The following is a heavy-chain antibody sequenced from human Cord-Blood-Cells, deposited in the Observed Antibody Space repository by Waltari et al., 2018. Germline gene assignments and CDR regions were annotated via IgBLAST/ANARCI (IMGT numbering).Heavy chain of an antibody. CDR2: IYYSGST. Sequence: QVQLQESGPGLVKPSETLSLTCTVSGGSISSYYWSWIRQPPGKGLEWIGYIYYSGSTNYNPSLKSRVTISVDTSKNQFSLKLSSVTAADTAVYYCARASGDYYYYGMDVWGQGTTVTVSS. CDR1: GGSISSYY. D-gene: IGHD4-17*01. J-gene: IGHJ6*02. CDR3: ARASGDYYYYGMDV. V-gene: IGHV4-59*01.